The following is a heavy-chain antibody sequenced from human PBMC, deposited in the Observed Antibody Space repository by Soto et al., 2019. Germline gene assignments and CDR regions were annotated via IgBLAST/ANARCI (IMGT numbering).Heavy chain of an antibody. V-gene: IGHV4-31*03. CDR2: IYYSGST. CDR3: ARVPPASLGAFDI. CDR1: GGSISSGCYY. Sequence: SETLSLTCTASGGSISSGCYYWSWIRQHPGKGLEWIGYIYYSGSTYYNPSLKSRVTISVDTSKNQFSLKLSSVTAADTAVYYCARVPPASLGAFDIWGQGTMVT. J-gene: IGHJ3*02. D-gene: IGHD7-27*01.